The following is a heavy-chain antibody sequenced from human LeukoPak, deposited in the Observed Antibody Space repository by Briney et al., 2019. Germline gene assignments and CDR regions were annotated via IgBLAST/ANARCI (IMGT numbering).Heavy chain of an antibody. D-gene: IGHD5-18*01. V-gene: IGHV3-30-3*01. CDR1: GFTFSRYT. CDR2: ISYEGNNK. J-gene: IGHJ3*02. Sequence: GGSLGLSCAASGFTFSRYTMHWVRQAPGKGLKWLTLISYEGNNKYYVDSVKGRFTISRDNFKNTLYLQMNSLRAEDTAVYYCARELLDAAMPYDAFDIWGQGTMVTVSS. CDR3: ARELLDAAMPYDAFDI.